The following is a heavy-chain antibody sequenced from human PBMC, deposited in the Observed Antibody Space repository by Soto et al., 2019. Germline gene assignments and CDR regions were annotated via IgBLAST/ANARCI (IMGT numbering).Heavy chain of an antibody. D-gene: IGHD2-15*01. J-gene: IGHJ1*01. CDR2: IYYSGST. CDR1: GGSISSSSYY. V-gene: IGHV4-39*01. CDR3: ARYCSGGSCSGDFQH. Sequence: ASETLSLTCSVSGGSISSSSYYWGWIRQPPGKGLEWSGGIYYSGSTYYNPSLKSRVTISLDTFKQHFSLKLRFVNSADRAGYYCARYCSGGSCSGDFQHWGQGTLVTVSS.